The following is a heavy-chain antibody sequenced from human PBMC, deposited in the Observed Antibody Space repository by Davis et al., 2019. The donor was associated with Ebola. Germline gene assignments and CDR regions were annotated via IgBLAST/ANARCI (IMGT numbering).Heavy chain of an antibody. CDR3: ARDEGYYYDSTRWFDP. CDR1: GGTFSSYA. V-gene: IGHV1-69*04. D-gene: IGHD3-22*01. CDR2: IIPILGIA. Sequence: AASVQVSCKASGGTFSSYAISWVRQAPGQGLEWMGRIIPILGIANYAQKFQGRVTITADKSTSTAYMELSSLRSEDTAVYYCARDEGYYYDSTRWFDPWGQGTLVTVSS. J-gene: IGHJ5*02.